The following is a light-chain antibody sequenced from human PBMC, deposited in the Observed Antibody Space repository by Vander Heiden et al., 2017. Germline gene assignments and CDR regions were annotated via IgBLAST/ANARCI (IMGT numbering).Light chain of an antibody. V-gene: IGKV1-8*01. CDR2: AAS. Sequence: AIRMTQSPSSLPASTGDRVTITCRASQGSSSDLALYQPKPGTAPKLRSYAASTLQSGVPSRVSGSGSGTDFTLTISCLQSEDVATEYCQQYYRYPQSFGHGTKVDIK. CDR3: QQYYRYPQS. CDR1: QGSSSD. J-gene: IGKJ3*01.